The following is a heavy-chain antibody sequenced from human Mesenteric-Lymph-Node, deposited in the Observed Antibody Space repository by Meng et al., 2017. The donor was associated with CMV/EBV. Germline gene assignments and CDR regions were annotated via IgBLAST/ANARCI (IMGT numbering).Heavy chain of an antibody. CDR2: IRYDGSKE. CDR1: ASILTSHG. Sequence: GESLKISCAGSASILTSHGMHWVRQAPGKGLEWVAFIRYDGSKESYADSVKGRFTISRDNAKNSLYLQMNSLRTEDTALYYCAKDMATGSLDYWGQGTLVTVSS. D-gene: IGHD1-1*01. J-gene: IGHJ4*02. V-gene: IGHV3-30*02. CDR3: AKDMATGSLDY.